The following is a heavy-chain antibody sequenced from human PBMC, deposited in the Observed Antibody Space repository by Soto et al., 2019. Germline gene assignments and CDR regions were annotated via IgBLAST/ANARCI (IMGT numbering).Heavy chain of an antibody. CDR3: ARDGGQTVVDS. J-gene: IGHJ5*01. CDR1: GCTFRTDG. CDR2: ISGYNGNT. V-gene: IGHV1-18*01. D-gene: IGHD3-16*01. Sequence: QVQLVQSGAEVKKPGASVKVSCKASGCTFRTDGISWVRQAPGQGVEWMGWISGYNGNTKYAQNFQGRVTMSTDTSTSTAYMELRSLTSDDTAVYYCARDGGQTVVDSWGQGTLVTVSS.